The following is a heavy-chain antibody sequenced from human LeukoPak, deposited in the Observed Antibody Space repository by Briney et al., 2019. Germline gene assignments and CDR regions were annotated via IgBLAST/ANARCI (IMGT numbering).Heavy chain of an antibody. CDR1: GFTVSTNY. Sequence: GGSLRLSCAASGFTVSTNYMTWVRQAPGRGLEWVSVLYSGGTTYYADSVKGRFTISRDNSKNTLYLQMNSLRAEDTAVYYCAREAHRGYSYGFYAYYGMDVWGQGATVTVSS. CDR2: LYSGGTT. J-gene: IGHJ6*02. V-gene: IGHV3-66*01. CDR3: AREAHRGYSYGFYAYYGMDV. D-gene: IGHD5-18*01.